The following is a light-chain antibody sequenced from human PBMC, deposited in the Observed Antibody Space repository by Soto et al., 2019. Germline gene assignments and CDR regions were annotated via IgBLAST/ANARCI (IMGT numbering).Light chain of an antibody. CDR2: DTS. CDR1: QSVSSS. V-gene: IGKV3-11*01. CDR3: QQYNNWPPIT. Sequence: IILTQSPATLSLSPGERATLTRRASQSVSSSLAWYQQKPGQAPRLLIYDTSNRATDIPPRFSGSGSGTEFTLTISSLQSEDFAVYYCQQYNNWPPITFGQGRRLEI. J-gene: IGKJ5*01.